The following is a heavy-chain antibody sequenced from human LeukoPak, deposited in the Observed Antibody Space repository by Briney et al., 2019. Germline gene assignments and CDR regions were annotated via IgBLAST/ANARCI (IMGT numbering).Heavy chain of an antibody. V-gene: IGHV3-30*02. CDR1: GFTFSSYG. CDR3: AKDRFWSGYDAFDI. J-gene: IGHJ3*02. D-gene: IGHD3-3*01. Sequence: GGSLRLSCAASGFTFSSYGMQWVRQAPGKGVEWEAFIRYDGSNKYYADSVKGRFSISRDNSKNTLYLQMNSLRAEDTAVYYCAKDRFWSGYDAFDIWGQGTMVTVSS. CDR2: IRYDGSNK.